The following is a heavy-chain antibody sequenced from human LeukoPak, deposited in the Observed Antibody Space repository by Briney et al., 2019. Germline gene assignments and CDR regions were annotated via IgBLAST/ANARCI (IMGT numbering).Heavy chain of an antibody. J-gene: IGHJ3*02. Sequence: SVKVSCKASGGTFSSYAISWVRQAPGQGLEWMGSIIPIFGTANYAQKFQGRVTITTDESTSTAYMELSSLRSEDTAVYYCAREIASSMIVVVITTGGAFDIWGQGTMVTVSS. CDR2: IIPIFGTA. CDR1: GGTFSSYA. V-gene: IGHV1-69*05. CDR3: AREIASSMIVVVITTGGAFDI. D-gene: IGHD3-22*01.